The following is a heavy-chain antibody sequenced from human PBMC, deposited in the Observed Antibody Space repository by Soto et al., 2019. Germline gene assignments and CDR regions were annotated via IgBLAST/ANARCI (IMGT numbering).Heavy chain of an antibody. CDR2: IYYSGSS. V-gene: IGHV4-59*12. D-gene: IGHD2-15*01. CDR1: GGSITSYH. CDR3: ARDRSGGYNWFDP. J-gene: IGHJ5*02. Sequence: PSETLSLTCTVSGGSITSYHCSWIRQSPGKGLEWIGNIYYSGSSNYNPSLESRVTISVDTSKNQFSLRLSSVTAADTAVYYCARDRSGGYNWFDPWGQGTLVTVSS.